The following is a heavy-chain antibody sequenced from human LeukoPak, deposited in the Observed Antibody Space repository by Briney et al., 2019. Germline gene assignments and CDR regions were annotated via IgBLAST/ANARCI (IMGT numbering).Heavy chain of an antibody. Sequence: SQTLSPTCTVSGGSISSGGYYWSWIRQHPGKGLEWIGYIYYSGSTYYNPSLKSRVTISVDTSKNQFSLKLSSVTAADTAVYYCARGASSGYYYVYWGQGTLVTVSS. J-gene: IGHJ4*02. CDR1: GGSISSGGYY. D-gene: IGHD3-22*01. CDR2: IYYSGST. CDR3: ARGASSGYYYVY. V-gene: IGHV4-31*03.